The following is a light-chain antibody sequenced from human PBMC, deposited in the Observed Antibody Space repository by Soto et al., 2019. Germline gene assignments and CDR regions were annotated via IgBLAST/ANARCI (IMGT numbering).Light chain of an antibody. CDR2: DAS. Sequence: DIRMTHSPSSLSASVGDRVTITCQASQDISNYLNWYQQKPVKAPKLLIYDASNLETGVPSRFSGSGSGTDFTFTISSLQPEDIATYYCQQYDNLPITFGQGTRLEI. CDR3: QQYDNLPIT. CDR1: QDISNY. V-gene: IGKV1-33*01. J-gene: IGKJ5*01.